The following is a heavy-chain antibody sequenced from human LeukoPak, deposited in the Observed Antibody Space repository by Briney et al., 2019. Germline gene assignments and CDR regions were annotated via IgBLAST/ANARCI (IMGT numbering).Heavy chain of an antibody. V-gene: IGHV3-20*04. CDR1: VFTFSSYM. CDR3: ARPKYYYDSSGYILGYYFDY. D-gene: IGHD3-22*01. CDR2: INWNGGST. Sequence: PGGALTLSCAASVFTFSSYMMTWVRQPPRKGLEGVSGINWNGGSTGYADSVNGRFTISRDNAKNALYLQMTSLRAEDTALYYCARPKYYYDSSGYILGYYFDYRGQGTLVTVSS. J-gene: IGHJ4*02.